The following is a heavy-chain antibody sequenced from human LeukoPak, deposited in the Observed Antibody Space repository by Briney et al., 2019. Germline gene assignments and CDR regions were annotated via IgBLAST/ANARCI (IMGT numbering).Heavy chain of an antibody. CDR2: IYSGGNT. V-gene: IGHV3-53*01. CDR1: GFTVSSNY. J-gene: IGHJ5*02. Sequence: GGSLRLSCAASGFTVSSNYMSWVRQAPGKGLGWVSVIYSGGNTYYADSVKGRFTISRDNSKNTLYLQMNSLRAEDTAVYYCARASCGSCPFDPWGQGTLVTVSS. CDR3: ARASCGSCPFDP. D-gene: IGHD2-15*01.